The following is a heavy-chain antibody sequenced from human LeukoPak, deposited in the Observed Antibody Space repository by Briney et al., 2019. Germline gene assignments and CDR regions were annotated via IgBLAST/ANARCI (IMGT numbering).Heavy chain of an antibody. V-gene: IGHV3-23*01. D-gene: IGHD3-10*01. CDR3: AKDRLNYYGSGSYYNPTPFDY. CDR1: GYTFSSYA. Sequence: PGGSLRLSCAASGYTFSSYAMSWVRQAPGKGLEWVSAISGSGGSTYYADSVKGRFTISRDNSKNTLYLQMNSLRAEDTAVYYCAKDRLNYYGSGSYYNPTPFDYWGQGTLVTVSS. J-gene: IGHJ4*02. CDR2: ISGSGGST.